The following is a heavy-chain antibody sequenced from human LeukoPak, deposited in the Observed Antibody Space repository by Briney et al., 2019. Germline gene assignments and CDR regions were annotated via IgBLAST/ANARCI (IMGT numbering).Heavy chain of an antibody. CDR3: ARDQGYYGSGSPHFDP. D-gene: IGHD3-10*01. CDR2: INWNGGST. V-gene: IGHV3-20*01. Sequence: PGGSLRLSCAASGFTFDGYGMSWVRQAPGKGLEWVSGINWNGGSTGYADSVKGRFTISRDNAKNSLYLQMNSLRAEDTALYHCARDQGYYGSGSPHFDPWGQGTLVTVSS. CDR1: GFTFDGYG. J-gene: IGHJ5*02.